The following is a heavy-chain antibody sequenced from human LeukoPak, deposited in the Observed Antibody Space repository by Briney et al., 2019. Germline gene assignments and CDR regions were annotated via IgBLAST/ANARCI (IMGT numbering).Heavy chain of an antibody. Sequence: PGGSLRLSCVGSGFNFDDYAMHWVRQGLGKGLEWVSGISWNGHSIDYADSVEGRFTISRDNAKNSLYLEMNSLRAEDMAVYYCTKDRYYDFWSGYCDSWGQGTLVTVSS. J-gene: IGHJ4*02. V-gene: IGHV3-9*03. CDR2: ISWNGHSI. D-gene: IGHD3-3*01. CDR1: GFNFDDYA. CDR3: TKDRYYDFWSGYCDS.